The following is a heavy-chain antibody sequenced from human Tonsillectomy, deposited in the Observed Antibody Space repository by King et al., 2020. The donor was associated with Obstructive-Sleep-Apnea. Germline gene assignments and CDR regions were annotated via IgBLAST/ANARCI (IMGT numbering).Heavy chain of an antibody. D-gene: IGHD6-19*01. V-gene: IGHV3-53*04. Sequence: VQLVESGGGLVQPGGSLRLSCAASGFTVSSNYMSWVRQAPGKGLEWVSVIYSGGSTYYADSVKGRFTIPRHNSKNTLYLQMNSLRAEDTAVYYCAREQYGQWLGYNWFDPWGQGTLVTVSS. CDR1: GFTVSSNY. J-gene: IGHJ5*02. CDR2: IYSGGST. CDR3: AREQYGQWLGYNWFDP.